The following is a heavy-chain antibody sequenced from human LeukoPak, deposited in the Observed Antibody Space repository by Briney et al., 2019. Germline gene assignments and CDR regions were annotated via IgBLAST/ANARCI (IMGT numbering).Heavy chain of an antibody. CDR3: ARACHDSYGIDY. CDR1: GFTFSSYA. J-gene: IGHJ4*02. Sequence: PGGSLRLSCAASGFTFSSYAMHWVRQAPGKGLEWVAVISYDGSNKYYADSVKGRFTISRDNSKNTLYLQMNSLRAEDTAVYYCARACHDSYGIDYWGQGTLVTVSS. D-gene: IGHD5-18*01. CDR2: ISYDGSNK. V-gene: IGHV3-30-3*01.